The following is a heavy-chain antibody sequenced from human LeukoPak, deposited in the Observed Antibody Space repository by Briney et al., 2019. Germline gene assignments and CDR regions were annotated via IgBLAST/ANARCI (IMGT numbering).Heavy chain of an antibody. D-gene: IGHD3-10*01. CDR3: ARVLWFGELLIDAFDI. V-gene: IGHV4-38-2*02. J-gene: IGHJ3*02. CDR2: IYHSGST. CDR1: GYSISSGYY. Sequence: SETLSLTCTVSGYSISSGYYWGWIRQPPGKGLEWIGRIYHSGSTYYNPSLKSRVTISVDTSKNQFSLKLSSVTAADTAVYYCARVLWFGELLIDAFDIWGQGTMVTVSS.